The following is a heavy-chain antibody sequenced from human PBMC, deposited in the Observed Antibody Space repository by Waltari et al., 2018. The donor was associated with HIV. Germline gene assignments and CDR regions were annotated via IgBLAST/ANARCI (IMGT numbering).Heavy chain of an antibody. CDR3: AREGKEDYDFWSGYFFGMDV. CDR2: IYTSGST. V-gene: IGHV4-61*02. J-gene: IGHJ6*02. D-gene: IGHD3-3*01. Sequence: QVQLQESGPGLVKPSQTLSLTCTVSGGSISSGSYYWSWIRQPAGKGLEWIGHIYTSGSTNYNPSLKSRVTISVDTSKNQFSLKLSSVTAADTAVYYCAREGKEDYDFWSGYFFGMDVWGQGTTVTVSS. CDR1: GGSISSGSYY.